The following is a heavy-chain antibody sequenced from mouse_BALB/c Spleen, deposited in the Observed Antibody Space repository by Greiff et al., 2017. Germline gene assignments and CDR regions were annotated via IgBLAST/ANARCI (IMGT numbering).Heavy chain of an antibody. V-gene: IGHV3-2*02. D-gene: IGHD1-2*01. Sequence: EVKLMESGPGLVKPSQSLSLTCTVTGYSITSDYAWNWIRQFPGNKLEWMGYISYSGSTSYNPSLKSRISITRDTSKNQFFLQLNSVTTEDTATYYCARYVTTATFYAMDYWGQGTSVTVSS. CDR3: ARYVTTATFYAMDY. CDR2: ISYSGST. CDR1: GYSITSDYA. J-gene: IGHJ4*01.